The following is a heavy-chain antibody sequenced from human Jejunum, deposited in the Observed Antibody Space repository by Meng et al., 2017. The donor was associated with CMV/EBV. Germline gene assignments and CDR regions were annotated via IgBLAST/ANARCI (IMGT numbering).Heavy chain of an antibody. V-gene: IGHV3-30*02. CDR3: AKEGVGGHFDY. CDR1: GFPLRSYG. Sequence: GGSLRLSCTASGFPLRSYGHHWVRQAPGKGLEWVTYADSVKGRFTISRDISKNTLFLQMNSLRAEDTAVYYCAKEGVGGHFDYWGQGTLVTVSS. J-gene: IGHJ4*02. D-gene: IGHD2-8*01.